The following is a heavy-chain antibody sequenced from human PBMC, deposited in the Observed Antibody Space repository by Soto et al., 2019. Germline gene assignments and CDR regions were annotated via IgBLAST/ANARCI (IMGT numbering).Heavy chain of an antibody. CDR3: ARVPTMGEYYYYYYGMDV. Sequence: SVKVSCKASGGSFISYAIIWVRQAPGQGLEWMGGIIPIFGTANYAQKFQGRVTITADESTSTAYMELSSLRSEDTAVYYCARVPTMGEYYYYYYGMDVWGQGTTVTVSS. J-gene: IGHJ6*02. CDR1: GGSFISYA. V-gene: IGHV1-69*01. CDR2: IIPIFGTA. D-gene: IGHD3-10*01.